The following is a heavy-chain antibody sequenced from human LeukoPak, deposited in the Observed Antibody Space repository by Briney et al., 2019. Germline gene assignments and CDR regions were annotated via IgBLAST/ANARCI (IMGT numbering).Heavy chain of an antibody. CDR2: IYNGGNT. V-gene: IGHV4-59*01. D-gene: IGHD4-11*01. CDR1: GGSISSFY. J-gene: IGHJ4*02. Sequence: SETLSLTCTVSGGSISSFYWSWIRQPPGKGLEWIGNIYNGGNTNYNPSLKSRVTISADTSKNQFSLRLRSVTAADTAVYYCARDSWLGSNRAFDYRGQGTLVTVSS. CDR3: ARDSWLGSNRAFDY.